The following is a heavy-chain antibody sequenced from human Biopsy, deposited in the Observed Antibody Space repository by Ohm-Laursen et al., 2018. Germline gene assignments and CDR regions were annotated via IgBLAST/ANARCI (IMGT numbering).Heavy chain of an antibody. Sequence: SLRLSCAASGFVVSGTQMSWVRQAPRKGLEWGSVIYSGDSTYYADSVKGRFTISRDESKNTLYLQMNRLRAEDTAVYHCVRATYSSGHKIDSWGQGTLVTVSS. D-gene: IGHD6-25*01. V-gene: IGHV3-53*01. J-gene: IGHJ4*02. CDR1: GFVVSGTQ. CDR2: IYSGDST. CDR3: VRATYSSGHKIDS.